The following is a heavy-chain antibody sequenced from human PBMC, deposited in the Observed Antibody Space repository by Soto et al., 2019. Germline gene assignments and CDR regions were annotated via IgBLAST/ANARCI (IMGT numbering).Heavy chain of an antibody. V-gene: IGHV1-69*13. CDR3: AGSTWWIQLWDGGMDV. D-gene: IGHD5-18*01. J-gene: IGHJ6*02. CDR1: GGTFSSYA. Sequence: SVKVSCKASGGTFSSYAISWVRQAPGQGLEWMGGIIPIFGTANYAQKFQGRVTITADESTSTAYMELSSLRSEDTAVYYCAGSTWWIQLWDGGMDVWGQGTTVTVSS. CDR2: IIPIFGTA.